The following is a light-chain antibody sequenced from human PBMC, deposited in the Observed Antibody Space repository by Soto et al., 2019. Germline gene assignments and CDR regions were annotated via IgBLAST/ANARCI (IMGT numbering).Light chain of an antibody. CDR1: KLGDKY. CDR3: QAWDSSTAVV. CDR2: QDS. V-gene: IGLV3-1*01. Sequence: SYELTQPPSVSVSPGQTASITCAGDKLGDKYACWYQQKPGQSPVLVIYQDSKRPSGIPERFSGSNSGNTATLTISGTQAMDEADYYCQAWDSSTAVVFGGGTKVTVV. J-gene: IGLJ2*01.